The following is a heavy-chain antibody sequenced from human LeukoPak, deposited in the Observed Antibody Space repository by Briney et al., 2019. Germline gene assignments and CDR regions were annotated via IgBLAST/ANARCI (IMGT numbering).Heavy chain of an antibody. CDR2: IKQDGSEK. J-gene: IGHJ4*02. Sequence: GGSLRLSCAASGFTFSSYWMTWVRQAPEKGLEWVANIKQDGSEKYYVDSVKGRFTISRDNANISLFLQMNNLRAEDTAVYYCAAHVNDAGDFGYWGQGTLVAASS. CDR3: AAHVNDAGDFGY. D-gene: IGHD2-8*01. CDR1: GFTFSSYW. V-gene: IGHV3-7*01.